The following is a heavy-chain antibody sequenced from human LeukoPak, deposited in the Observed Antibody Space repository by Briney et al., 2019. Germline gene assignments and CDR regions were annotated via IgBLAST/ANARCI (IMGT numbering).Heavy chain of an antibody. Sequence: GGSLRLSCAASGFTFSSYWMTWVRQAPGKGLEWVANIKQDGSDKHYVDSVKGRFTISRDNAKNLLFLKMDSLRDEDTAVYYCARERVCRSNSCYSTFDSWGQGTLVTVSS. J-gene: IGHJ4*02. D-gene: IGHD2-2*02. V-gene: IGHV3-7*04. CDR3: ARERVCRSNSCYSTFDS. CDR1: GFTFSSYW. CDR2: IKQDGSDK.